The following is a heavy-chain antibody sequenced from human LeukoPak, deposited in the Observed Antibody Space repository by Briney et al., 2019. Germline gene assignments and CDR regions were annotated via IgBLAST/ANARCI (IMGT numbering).Heavy chain of an antibody. J-gene: IGHJ4*02. CDR3: AKDGPVAGIMK. D-gene: IGHD6-19*01. CDR2: ISGSSSKI. CDR1: GFTFSTYN. Sequence: GGSLRLSCAASGFTFSTYNMNWVRQAPGKGLEWVSSISGSSSKIYYADPFKGRFTISRDNAKNSVDLQMNSLRAEDTAVYYCAKDGPVAGIMKWGQGTLVTVSS. V-gene: IGHV3-21*04.